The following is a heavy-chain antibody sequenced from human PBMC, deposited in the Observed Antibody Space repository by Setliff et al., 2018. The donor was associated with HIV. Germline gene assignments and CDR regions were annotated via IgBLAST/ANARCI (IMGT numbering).Heavy chain of an antibody. CDR2: IDPSNSNT. D-gene: IGHD6-19*01. CDR1: GYSFTSYW. J-gene: IGHJ4*02. V-gene: IGHV5-10-1*01. CDR3: VRHAWRLWLAPIES. Sequence: LGESLKISCKGSGYSFTSYWISWVRQMPGKGLEWMGRIDPSNSNTNYSPSFQGHVTISADKSISTAYLQWSSLKASDTAMYFCVRHAWRLWLAPIESWGQGTLVTVSS.